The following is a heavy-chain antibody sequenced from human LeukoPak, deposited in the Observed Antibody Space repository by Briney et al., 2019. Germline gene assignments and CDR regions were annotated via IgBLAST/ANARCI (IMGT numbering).Heavy chain of an antibody. V-gene: IGHV4-59*08. CDR2: IYYSGST. Sequence: SETLSLTCTVSGGSISSYYWSWIRQPPGKGLEWIGYIYYSGSTNYNPSLKSRVTISLDTSKNQFSLKLSSVTAADAAVYYCARHAGAPAYFDYWGQGTLVTVSS. CDR3: ARHAGAPAYFDY. D-gene: IGHD1-26*01. CDR1: GGSISSYY. J-gene: IGHJ4*02.